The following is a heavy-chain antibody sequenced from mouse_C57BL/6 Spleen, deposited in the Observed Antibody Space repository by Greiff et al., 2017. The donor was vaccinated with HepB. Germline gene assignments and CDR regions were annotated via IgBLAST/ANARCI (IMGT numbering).Heavy chain of an antibody. CDR2: ISYDGSN. CDR1: GYSITSGYY. V-gene: IGHV3-6*01. CDR3: ASLYGSSYVNYAMDY. Sequence: EVKVEESGPGLVKPSQSLSLTCSVTGYSITSGYYWNWIRQFPGNKLEWMGYISYDGSNNYNPSLKNRISITRDTSKNQFFLKLNSVTTEDTATYYCASLYGSSYVNYAMDYWGQGTSVTVSS. D-gene: IGHD1-1*01. J-gene: IGHJ4*01.